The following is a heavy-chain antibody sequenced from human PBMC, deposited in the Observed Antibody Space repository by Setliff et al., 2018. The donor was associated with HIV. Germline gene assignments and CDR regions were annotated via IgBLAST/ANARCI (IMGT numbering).Heavy chain of an antibody. CDR3: ARVRTTVSTDFYYYMDV. Sequence: GESLKISCAASGLSFDTYTMAWVRQAPGKGLEWVSSISRASTSIYYADSVKGRFTISRDNARNSLYLQMSSLGAEDTAVYYCARVRTTVSTDFYYYMDVWGKGTTVTVSS. CDR2: ISRASTSI. CDR1: GLSFDTYT. D-gene: IGHD4-17*01. V-gene: IGHV3-21*01. J-gene: IGHJ6*03.